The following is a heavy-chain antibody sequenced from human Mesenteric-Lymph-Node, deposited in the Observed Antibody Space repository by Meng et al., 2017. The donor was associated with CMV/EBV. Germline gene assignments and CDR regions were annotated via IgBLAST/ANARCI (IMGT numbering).Heavy chain of an antibody. CDR3: ARVERGTLSRVLTSHFEY. CDR1: GGSVYTGSYY. CDR2: IYYSGNT. Sequence: SETLSLTCTVSGGSVYTGSYYWSWIRQAPGKGLEWIGYIYYSGNTNYTPSLKSRVTISLDTSKNQFSLRLSSVTAADTAVYYCARVERGTLSRVLTSHFEYWGQGTMVTVSS. J-gene: IGHJ4*02. V-gene: IGHV4-61*01. D-gene: IGHD3-3*01.